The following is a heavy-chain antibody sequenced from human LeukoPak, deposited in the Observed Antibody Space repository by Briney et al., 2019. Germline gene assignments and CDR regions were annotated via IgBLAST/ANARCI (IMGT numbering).Heavy chain of an antibody. J-gene: IGHJ4*02. CDR3: AKDQMIVGTTGDY. CDR1: GFTFSSYA. D-gene: IGHD1-26*01. V-gene: IGHV3-23*01. Sequence: GGSLRLSCAASGFTFSSYAMSWVRQTPGKGLQWVSAISDSGGSTYYADSVKGRFTISRDNSKNTLYLQMNSLRAEDTAVYHCAKDQMIVGTTGDYWGQGTLVTVSS. CDR2: ISDSGGST.